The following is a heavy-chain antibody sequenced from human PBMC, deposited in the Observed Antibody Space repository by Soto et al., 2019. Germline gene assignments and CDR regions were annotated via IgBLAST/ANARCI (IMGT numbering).Heavy chain of an antibody. V-gene: IGHV3-33*01. D-gene: IGHD3-10*01. CDR2: IWYDGSNK. Sequence: GGSLRLSCAASGFTFSSYGMHWVRQAPGKGLEWVAVIWYDGSNKYYADSVKGRFTISRDNSKNTLYLQMNSLRAEDTAVYYCARDMYYYGSGSYYNPRYYYYGMDVWGQGTTVTVSS. CDR3: ARDMYYYGSGSYYNPRYYYYGMDV. CDR1: GFTFSSYG. J-gene: IGHJ6*02.